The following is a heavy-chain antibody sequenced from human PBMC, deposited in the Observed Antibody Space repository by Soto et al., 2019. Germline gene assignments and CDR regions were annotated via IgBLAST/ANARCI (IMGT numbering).Heavy chain of an antibody. Sequence: PGGSLGLSCAASVFTFVSYSINLFLQAPVNWLEWVSSVSANGRNTYYADSVKVRFTVSMYKSKNALFLQLDSLRVEDTAIYYCAKDLSSLGWLQSGALFDSWGPPTMLTVSS. CDR2: VSANGRNT. V-gene: IGHV3-23*01. J-gene: IGHJ4*02. D-gene: IGHD5-18*01. CDR3: AKDLSSLGWLQSGALFDS. CDR1: VFTFVSYS.